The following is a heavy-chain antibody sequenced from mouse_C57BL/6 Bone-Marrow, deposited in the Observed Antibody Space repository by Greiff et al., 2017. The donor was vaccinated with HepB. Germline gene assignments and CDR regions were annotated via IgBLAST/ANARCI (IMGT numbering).Heavy chain of an antibody. CDR2: IYPRDGST. Sequence: VQLQHSGPELVKPGASVKLSCKASGYTFTSYDINWVQQRPGQGLEWIGWIYPRDGSTKYNEKFKGKATLTVDTSSSTAYMELHSLTSEDSAVYFCARTPVTTVVAPRYFDVWGTGTTVTVSS. CDR3: ARTPVTTVVAPRYFDV. V-gene: IGHV1-85*01. D-gene: IGHD1-1*01. CDR1: GYTFTSYD. J-gene: IGHJ1*03.